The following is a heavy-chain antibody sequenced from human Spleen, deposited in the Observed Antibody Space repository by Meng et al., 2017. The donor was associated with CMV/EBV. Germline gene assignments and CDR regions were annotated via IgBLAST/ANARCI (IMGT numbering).Heavy chain of an antibody. V-gene: IGHV3-74*01. CDR2: IYSDGSRR. D-gene: IGHD3/OR15-3a*01. J-gene: IGHJ5*02. CDR3: AHLPQGGTGHYTYEGWTDP. Sequence: GESLKISCAASGFNINTYWLHWVRQAPGKGLVWISRIYSDGSRRDYADAVRGRFTISRDNANNMLYLQMNSLRAEDTAAYFCAHLPQGGTGHYTYEGWTDPWGQGTQVTVSS. CDR1: GFNINTYW.